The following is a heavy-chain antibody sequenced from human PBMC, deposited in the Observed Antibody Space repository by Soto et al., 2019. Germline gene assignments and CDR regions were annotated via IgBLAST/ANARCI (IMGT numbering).Heavy chain of an antibody. CDR2: IYHSGST. CDR1: GASISSNNW. J-gene: IGHJ6*02. V-gene: IGHV4-4*02. D-gene: IGHD4-4*01. CDR3: ARLYSKYDYYVTDV. Sequence: QVQLQESGPGLVKPSGTLSLTCAVSGASISSNNWWSWVLQPPGKGLEWIGEIYHSGSTNDNPSLKSRVTISVNKSKHPFSLKLSSVTAADTAVYYCARLYSKYDYYVTDVWGQGTTVTVSS.